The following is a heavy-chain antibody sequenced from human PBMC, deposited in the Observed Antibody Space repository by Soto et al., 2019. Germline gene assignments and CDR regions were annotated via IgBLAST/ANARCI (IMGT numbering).Heavy chain of an antibody. V-gene: IGHV3-53*02. CDR2: LYSDGRT. D-gene: IGHD6-13*01. J-gene: IGHJ4*02. CDR1: GFIVSSSY. CDR3: ARCSGWYGQCYFDC. Sequence: DVQLVETGGGLIQPGGSLRLSCAASGFIVSSSYMSWVRQAPGKGLEWVSVLYSDGRTCYADSVKGRFTISRDNSKNTLYLQMNSLSAEDTAVYYCARCSGWYGQCYFDCWGQGTLVTVSS.